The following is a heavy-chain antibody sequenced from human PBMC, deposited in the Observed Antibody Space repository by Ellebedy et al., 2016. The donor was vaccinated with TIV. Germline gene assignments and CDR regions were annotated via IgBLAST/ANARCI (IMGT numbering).Heavy chain of an antibody. CDR3: ARQSKGIISYYYYGMDV. Sequence: AASVKVSCKASGFSFPGYYIHWVRQAPGQGLEWMGWINPNSGGTNYAQKFQGWVTMTRDTSISTAYMELSRLRSYDTAVYYCARQSKGIISYYYYGMDVWGQGTTVTVSS. D-gene: IGHD3-10*01. J-gene: IGHJ6*02. CDR2: INPNSGGT. V-gene: IGHV1-2*04. CDR1: GFSFPGYY.